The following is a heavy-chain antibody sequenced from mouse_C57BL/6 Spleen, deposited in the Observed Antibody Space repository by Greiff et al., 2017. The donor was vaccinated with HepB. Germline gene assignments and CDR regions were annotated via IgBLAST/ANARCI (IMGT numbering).Heavy chain of an antibody. CDR3: AREGNDSDDAWFAY. V-gene: IGHV1-54*01. Sequence: VQLQQSGAELVRPGTSVKVSCKASGYAFTNYLIEWVKQRPGQGLEWIGDINPRSGGTNYNEKFKGKATLTADKSSSTAYMQLSSLTSEDSAVYFCAREGNDSDDAWFAYWGQGTLVTVSA. CDR1: GYAFTNYL. J-gene: IGHJ3*01. D-gene: IGHD2-4*01. CDR2: INPRSGGT.